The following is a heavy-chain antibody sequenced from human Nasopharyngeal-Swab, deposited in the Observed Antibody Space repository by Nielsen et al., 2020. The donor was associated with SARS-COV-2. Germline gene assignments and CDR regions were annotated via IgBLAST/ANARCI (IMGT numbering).Heavy chain of an antibody. CDR2: IKQGGSEQ. CDR3: AGESGPNGFDI. V-gene: IGHV3-7*04. CDR1: GFPFRNYY. J-gene: IGHJ3*02. D-gene: IGHD2-15*01. Sequence: GESLKISCAASGFPFRNYYMTWVRQPPGKGLEWVANIKQGGSEQFYVDSVKGRFTISRDDAKNSVYLQMNNLRVEDTALYYCAGESGPNGFDIWGQGAMITVSS.